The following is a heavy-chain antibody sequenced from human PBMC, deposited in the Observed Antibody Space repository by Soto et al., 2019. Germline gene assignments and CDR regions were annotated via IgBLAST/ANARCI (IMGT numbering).Heavy chain of an antibody. Sequence: PSQTLSLTCTVSGDSVSSNSAAWNWIRQSPSRGLEWLGRTYYRSKWYNDYAVSVKSRITINPDTSKNQFSLQLNSVTPADTAVYSSGRDSGGTNDFWRGYYYYGMDVWGQGITVTVSS. J-gene: IGHJ6*02. D-gene: IGHD3-3*01. CDR1: GDSVSSNSAA. CDR2: TYYRSKWYN. CDR3: GRDSGGTNDFWRGYYYYGMDV. V-gene: IGHV6-1*01.